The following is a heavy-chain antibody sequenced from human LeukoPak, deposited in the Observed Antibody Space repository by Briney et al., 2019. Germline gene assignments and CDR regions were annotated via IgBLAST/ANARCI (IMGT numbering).Heavy chain of an antibody. CDR1: GFTFRSYW. J-gene: IGHJ6*03. D-gene: IGHD1-26*01. V-gene: IGHV3-74*01. CDR3: AKAVGATHYYYYMDV. CDR2: INTDGSST. Sequence: GGSLRLSCAASGFTFRSYWMHWVRQAPGKGLVWVSRINTDGSSTSYADSVKGRFTISRDNAKNTLYLQMNSLRAEDTAVYYCAKAVGATHYYYYMDVWGKGTTVTVSS.